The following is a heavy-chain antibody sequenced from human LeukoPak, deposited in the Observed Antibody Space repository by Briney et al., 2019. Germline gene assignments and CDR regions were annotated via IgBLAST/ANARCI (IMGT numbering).Heavy chain of an antibody. D-gene: IGHD3-22*01. Sequence: PSQTLSLTCAVSGGSISSGYYSWSWIRQPPGKGLEWIGYIYHTGSTYYNPSLKSRVTISVDRSKNQFSLKLSSVTAADTAVYYCARGGEYYYDIVDYFQHWGQGTLVTVSS. CDR1: GGSISSGYYS. V-gene: IGHV4-30-2*01. CDR3: ARGGEYYYDIVDYFQH. J-gene: IGHJ1*01. CDR2: IYHTGST.